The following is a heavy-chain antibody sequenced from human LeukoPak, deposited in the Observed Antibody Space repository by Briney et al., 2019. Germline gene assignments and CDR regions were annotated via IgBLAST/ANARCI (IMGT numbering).Heavy chain of an antibody. J-gene: IGHJ6*03. Sequence: PGRSLRLSCAASGFTFDDYAMHWVRQAPGKGLEGVSGISWKSGSIGYGDSVKGRFTISRDNAKNSLYLQMNSLRAEDTALYYCAKDYPPSGYYYYYMDVWGKGTTVTVSS. CDR1: GFTFDDYA. CDR3: AKDYPPSGYYYYYMDV. CDR2: ISWKSGSI. V-gene: IGHV3-9*01.